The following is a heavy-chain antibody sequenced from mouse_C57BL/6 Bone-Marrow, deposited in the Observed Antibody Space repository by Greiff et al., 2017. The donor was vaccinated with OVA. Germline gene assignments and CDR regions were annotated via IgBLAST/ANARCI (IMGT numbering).Heavy chain of an antibody. J-gene: IGHJ3*01. CDR2: ISDGGSYT. D-gene: IGHD2-3*01. CDR1: GFTFSSYA. CDR3: ARDDGYYRFAY. V-gene: IGHV5-4*01. Sequence: EVKLVESGGGLVKPGGSLKLSCAASGFTFSSYAMSWVRQTPEKRLEWVATISDGGSYTYYPDNVQGRFPISRDNAKNNLYLQMSHLKSEDTAVYYCARDDGYYRFAYWGQGTLVTVSA.